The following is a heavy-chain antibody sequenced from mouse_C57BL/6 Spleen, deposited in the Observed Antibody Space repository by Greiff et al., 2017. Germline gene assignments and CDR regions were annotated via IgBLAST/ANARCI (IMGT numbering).Heavy chain of an antibody. V-gene: IGHV5-16*01. CDR3: AREDGMYYFDY. Sequence: EVQLVESEGGLVQPGSSMKLSCTASGFTFSDYYMAWVRQVPEKGLEWVANINYDGSSTYYLDSLKSRFIISRDNAKNILYLQMSSLKSEDTATYYCAREDGMYYFDYWGQGTTLTVSS. CDR1: GFTFSDYY. CDR2: INYDGSST. J-gene: IGHJ2*01.